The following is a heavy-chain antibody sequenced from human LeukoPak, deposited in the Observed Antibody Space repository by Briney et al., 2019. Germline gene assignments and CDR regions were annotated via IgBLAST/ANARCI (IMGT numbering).Heavy chain of an antibody. D-gene: IGHD3-9*01. CDR2: IYTSGST. Sequence: SQTLSLTCTVSGGSISSGSYYWSWIRQPAGKGLEWIGRIYTSGSTNYNPSLKRRVTISVDTSKNQFSLKLSSVTAADTAVYYCARASQYYDILIGGWPHDAFDIWGQGTMVTVSS. J-gene: IGHJ3*02. V-gene: IGHV4-61*02. CDR1: GGSISSGSYY. CDR3: ARASQYYDILIGGWPHDAFDI.